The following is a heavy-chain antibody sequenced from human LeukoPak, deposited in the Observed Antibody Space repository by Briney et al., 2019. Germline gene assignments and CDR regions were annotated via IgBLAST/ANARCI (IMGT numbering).Heavy chain of an antibody. D-gene: IGHD6-13*01. CDR2: IRYDGSNK. CDR1: GFTFSSYG. V-gene: IGHV3-30*02. CDR3: AKDMIAAEEYYYYGMDV. Sequence: PGGSLRLSCAASGFTFSSYGMHWVRQAPGKGLEWVAFIRYDGSNKYYADSVKGRFTISRDNSKNTLYLQMNSLRAEDTAVYYSAKDMIAAEEYYYYGMDVWGQGTTVTVSS. J-gene: IGHJ6*02.